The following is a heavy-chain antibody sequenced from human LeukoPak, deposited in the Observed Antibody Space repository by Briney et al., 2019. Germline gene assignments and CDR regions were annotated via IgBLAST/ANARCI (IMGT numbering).Heavy chain of an antibody. CDR3: ARDGRQRYSGYEWDY. D-gene: IGHD5-12*01. J-gene: IGHJ4*02. V-gene: IGHV1-2*02. Sequence: ASVKVSCKASGYTLSDYYIHRVRQAPGQGREWRGWINPNSGATDHAQKFHDRFTMTRDTSVNTVYMEISSLRSDDTAVYYCARDGRQRYSGYEWDYWGQGTLVTVSS. CDR1: GYTLSDYY. CDR2: INPNSGAT.